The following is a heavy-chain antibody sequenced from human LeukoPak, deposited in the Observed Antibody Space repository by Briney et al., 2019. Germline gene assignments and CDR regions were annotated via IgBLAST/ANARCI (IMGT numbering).Heavy chain of an antibody. J-gene: IGHJ4*02. CDR2: FYHSGST. CDR1: SYSISSGNY. D-gene: IGHD2-8*01. Sequence: SETLSLTCTVSSYSISSGNYWGWIRQPPGKGLEWIGSFYHSGSTYYNPSLKSRVTISVDTSKNQFSLKLSSVTAADTAVYYCAGLGYCTNGVCYQFDYWGQGTVVTVSS. CDR3: AGLGYCTNGVCYQFDY. V-gene: IGHV4-38-2*02.